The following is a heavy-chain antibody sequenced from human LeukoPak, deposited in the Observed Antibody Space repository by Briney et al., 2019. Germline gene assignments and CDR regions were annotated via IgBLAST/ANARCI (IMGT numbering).Heavy chain of an antibody. CDR3: ARQGYCTSISFPREFDY. D-gene: IGHD2-2*01. CDR2: IYPGDSDT. V-gene: IGHV5-51*01. Sequence: GESLKISCEGSGYSFTNYWIAWVRQMPGQGLEWMGVIYPGDSDTRYSPSFRGQVTISADKTINTAYLQWTSLKASDSAMYYCARQGYCTSISFPREFDYWGQGALVTVSS. CDR1: GYSFTNYW. J-gene: IGHJ4*02.